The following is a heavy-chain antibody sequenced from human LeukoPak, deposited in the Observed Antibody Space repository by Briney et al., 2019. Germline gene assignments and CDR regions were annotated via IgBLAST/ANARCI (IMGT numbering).Heavy chain of an antibody. D-gene: IGHD3-3*01. J-gene: IGHJ4*02. CDR1: GYTFTGYY. CDR3: ARDLFYDFWSGSYDY. Sequence: ASVKVSCKASGYTFTGYYMHWVRQAPGQRLEWMGWINPNSGGTNYAQKFQGRVTMTRDTSISTAYMELSRLRSDDTAVYYCARDLFYDFWSGSYDYWGQGTLVTVSS. CDR2: INPNSGGT. V-gene: IGHV1-2*02.